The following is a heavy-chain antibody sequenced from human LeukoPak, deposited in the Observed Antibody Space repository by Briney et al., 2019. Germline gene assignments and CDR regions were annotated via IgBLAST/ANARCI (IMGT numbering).Heavy chain of an antibody. CDR2: IIPIFGTA. CDR3: ARDPGVITTELDAFDI. D-gene: IGHD3-22*01. CDR1: GGTFSSYA. J-gene: IGHJ3*02. Sequence: GASVKVSCKASGGTFSSYAISWVRQAPGQGLEWMGGIIPIFGTANYAQKFQGRVTITADESTSTAYMELSSLRSEDTAVYYCARDPGVITTELDAFDIWGQGTMVTVSS. V-gene: IGHV1-69*13.